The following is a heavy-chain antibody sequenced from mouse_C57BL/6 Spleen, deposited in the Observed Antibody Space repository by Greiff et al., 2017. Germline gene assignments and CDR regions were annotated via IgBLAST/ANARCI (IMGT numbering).Heavy chain of an antibody. CDR2: INPGSGGT. V-gene: IGHV1-54*01. D-gene: IGHD1-1*01. CDR3: ARDYGSSFYY. J-gene: IGHJ2*01. Sequence: VQLQESGAELVRPGTSVKVSCKASGYAFTNYLIEWVKQRPGQGLEWIGVINPGSGGTNYNEKFKGKATLTADKSSSTAYMQLSSLTSEDSAVYFCARDYGSSFYYWGQGTTLAVSS. CDR1: GYAFTNYL.